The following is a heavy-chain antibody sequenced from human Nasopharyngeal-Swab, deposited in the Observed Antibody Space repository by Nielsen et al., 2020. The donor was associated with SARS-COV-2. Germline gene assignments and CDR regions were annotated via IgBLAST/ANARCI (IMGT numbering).Heavy chain of an antibody. CDR3: ATDWGSSSPFDY. J-gene: IGHJ4*02. V-gene: IGHV3-11*06. Sequence: GESLKISCAASGFTFSDYYMSWIRQAPGKGLEWVSYISNSGSSTNYADSVRGRFTISRDNAKNSLYLQMNSLRDEDTAVYYCATDWGSSSPFDYWGQGTLVTVSS. D-gene: IGHD6-6*01. CDR2: ISNSGSST. CDR1: GFTFSDYY.